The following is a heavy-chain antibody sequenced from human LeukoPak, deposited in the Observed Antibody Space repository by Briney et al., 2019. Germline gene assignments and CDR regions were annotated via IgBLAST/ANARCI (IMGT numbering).Heavy chain of an antibody. D-gene: IGHD6-19*01. CDR3: VKNDGWFHLAQ. Sequence: GGSLRLSCAVSGFTFRDHWMDWVRQAPGKGLQWVGHIKNDGSETYYLDSLKGRFSISRDNTNNALYLQMNSLRVEDTAVYYCVKNDGWFHLAQWGQGTLVTVSS. J-gene: IGHJ4*02. CDR2: IKNDGSET. V-gene: IGHV3-7*03. CDR1: GFTFRDHW.